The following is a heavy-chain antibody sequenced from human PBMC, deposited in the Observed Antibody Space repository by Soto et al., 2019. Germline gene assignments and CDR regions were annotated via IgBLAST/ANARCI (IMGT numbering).Heavy chain of an antibody. V-gene: IGHV4-59*12. CDR2: IYHSGST. J-gene: IGHJ4*02. CDR3: AREYTYGSNFFDC. CDR1: GGSISSYY. D-gene: IGHD5-18*01. Sequence: SETLSLTCTVSGGSISSYYWSWIRQPPGKGLEWIGYIYHSGSTNYNPSLKSRVTISADTSKNQFSVNLSSVTAADTAVYYCAREYTYGSNFFDCWGQGALVTVSS.